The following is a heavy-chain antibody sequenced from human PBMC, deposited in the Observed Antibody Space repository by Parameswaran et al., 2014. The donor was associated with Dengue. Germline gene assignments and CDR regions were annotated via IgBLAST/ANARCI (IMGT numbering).Heavy chain of an antibody. D-gene: IGHD3-10*01. Sequence: WVRQAPGQGLEWMGWISAYNGNTNYAQKLQGRVTMTTDTSTSTAYMELRSLRSDDTAVYYCARDSMVRGNIDYWGQGTLVTVSS. V-gene: IGHV1-18*01. CDR2: ISAYNGNT. CDR3: ARDSMVRGNIDY. J-gene: IGHJ4*02.